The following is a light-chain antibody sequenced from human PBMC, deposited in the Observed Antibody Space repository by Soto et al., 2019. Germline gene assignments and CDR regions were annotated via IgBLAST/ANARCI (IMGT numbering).Light chain of an antibody. V-gene: IGKV3-15*01. CDR1: QSFSSN. CDR2: GTS. CDR3: QQYYNGHLT. Sequence: ELVLTQSQATLSVSPGERATLSCRASQSFSSNVAWYQQKPGQAPRLLIYGTSTRVTGIPARFSGSGSGTEFTLTISSLQSEDFAVYYCQQYYNGHLTLGGGTKVDIK. J-gene: IGKJ4*01.